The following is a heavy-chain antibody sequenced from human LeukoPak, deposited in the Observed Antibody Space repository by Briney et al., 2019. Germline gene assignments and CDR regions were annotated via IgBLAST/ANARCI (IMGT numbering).Heavy chain of an antibody. Sequence: NPGGSLRLSCAASGFPFSSHSMTWVRQAPGKGREWVSSISSSSNYIYYADSVKGRFTISRDNAKNSVSLQMNTLRAEDTAVYYCARALKPYGSSGTTYAFDIWGQGTMVTVSS. V-gene: IGHV3-21*06. J-gene: IGHJ3*02. D-gene: IGHD6-25*01. CDR1: GFPFSSHS. CDR3: ARALKPYGSSGTTYAFDI. CDR2: ISSSSNYI.